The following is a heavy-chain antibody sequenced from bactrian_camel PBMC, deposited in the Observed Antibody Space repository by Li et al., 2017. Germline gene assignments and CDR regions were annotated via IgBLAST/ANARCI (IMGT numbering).Heavy chain of an antibody. V-gene: IGHV3S63*01. CDR1: GYTADC. CDR3: AADSDLPCRSGVRGY. CDR2: AYTSGYHT. J-gene: IGHJ6*01. Sequence: HVQLVESGGGSVQAGGSLRLSCTASGYTADCMGWFRQAPGKEREGVAAAYTSGYHTWYADSVKGRFTISKDNAKNTVYLQMNSLKPEDTAMYFCAADSDLPCRSGVRGYWGQGTQVTVS.